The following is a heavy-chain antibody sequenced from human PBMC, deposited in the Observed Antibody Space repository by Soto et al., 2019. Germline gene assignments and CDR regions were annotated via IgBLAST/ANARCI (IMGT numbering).Heavy chain of an antibody. CDR1: GFIFSNYA. CDR2: MSHDGGDQ. J-gene: IGHJ4*02. V-gene: IGHV3-30-3*01. D-gene: IGHD2-21*01. Sequence: PGGSLRLSCAASGFIFSNYAMHWVRQPPGKGLEWVALMSHDGGDQFYADSVKGRFTISRDNSENTLYLLMDSLRTEDTAVYYCATYPSAVADYWGQGTLVTVSS. CDR3: ATYPSAVADY.